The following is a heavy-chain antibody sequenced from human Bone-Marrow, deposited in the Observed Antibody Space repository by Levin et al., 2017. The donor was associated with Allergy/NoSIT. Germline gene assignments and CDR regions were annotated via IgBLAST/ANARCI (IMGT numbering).Heavy chain of an antibody. D-gene: IGHD5-12*01. V-gene: IGHV1-2*06. CDR2: INANTGDT. CDR1: GYRFIDHY. Sequence: ASVKVSCKPSGYRFIDHYVHWVRQAPGQGLEWMGRINANTGDTDYAQKFRGRVTMTRDTSISTAYMELSRLTSVDTAFYYCAKDSGGYSSHYWGQGTLVTVSS. J-gene: IGHJ4*02. CDR3: AKDSGGYSSHY.